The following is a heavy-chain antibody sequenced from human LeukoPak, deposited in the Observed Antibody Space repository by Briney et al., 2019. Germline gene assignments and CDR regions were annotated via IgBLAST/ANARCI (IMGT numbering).Heavy chain of an antibody. Sequence: GASVKVSCKASGYTFTSYGISWVRQAPGQGLEWMGWISAYNGNTNYAQKLQGRVTMTTDTSTSTAYMELRSLRSDDTAVYYCARVAGTSTLADILTGYYPAGAFDIWGQGTMVTVSS. CDR2: ISAYNGNT. D-gene: IGHD3-9*01. CDR1: GYTFTSYG. CDR3: ARVAGTSTLADILTGYYPAGAFDI. J-gene: IGHJ3*02. V-gene: IGHV1-18*01.